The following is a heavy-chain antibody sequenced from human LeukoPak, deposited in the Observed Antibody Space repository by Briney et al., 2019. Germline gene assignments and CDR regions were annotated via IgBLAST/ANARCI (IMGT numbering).Heavy chain of an antibody. J-gene: IGHJ4*02. CDR3: ARDPTTEYYDRSGWDFDY. CDR2: INPKSGGT. D-gene: IGHD3-22*01. Sequence: ASVKVSCRASGYTFTGYYMHWVRQAPGQGLEWMGWINPKSGGTKYAQKFQGRVTMTRDTSISTAYMELSSLRSDDTAVYYCARDPTTEYYDRSGWDFDYWGQGTLVTVSA. CDR1: GYTFTGYY. V-gene: IGHV1-2*02.